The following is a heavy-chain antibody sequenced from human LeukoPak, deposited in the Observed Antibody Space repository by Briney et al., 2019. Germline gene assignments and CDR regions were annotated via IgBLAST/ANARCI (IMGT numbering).Heavy chain of an antibody. CDR1: GFTFSSYW. J-gene: IGHJ3*02. CDR2: IKQDGSEK. Sequence: GGSLRLSCAASGFTFSSYWMSWVRQAPGKGLEWVANIKQDGSEKYYVDSVKGRFTISRDNAKNSLYLQMNSLRAEDTAVYYCARAAPTYYYDSMRTTLAFDIWGQGTMVTVSS. D-gene: IGHD3-22*01. CDR3: ARAAPTYYYDSMRTTLAFDI. V-gene: IGHV3-7*03.